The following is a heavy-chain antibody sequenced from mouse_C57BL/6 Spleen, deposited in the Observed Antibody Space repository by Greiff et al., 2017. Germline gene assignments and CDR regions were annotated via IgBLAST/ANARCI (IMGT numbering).Heavy chain of an antibody. CDR3: TNKRYYGSSHWYFDV. D-gene: IGHD1-1*01. CDR2: IDPETGGT. Sequence: LVESGAELVRPGASVTLSCKASGYTFTDYEMHWVKQTPVHGLEWIGAIDPETGGTAYNQKFKGKAILTADKSSSTAYMELRSLTSEDSAVYYCTNKRYYGSSHWYFDVWGTGTTGTVSS. V-gene: IGHV1-15*01. CDR1: GYTFTDYE. J-gene: IGHJ1*03.